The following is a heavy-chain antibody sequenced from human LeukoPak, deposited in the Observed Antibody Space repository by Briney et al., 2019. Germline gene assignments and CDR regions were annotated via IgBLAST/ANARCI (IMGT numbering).Heavy chain of an antibody. V-gene: IGHV3-43*01. Sequence: GGSLRLSCAASEFTFDDYTMFWVRQPPGKGLEWVSLISWDGVNAFYADSVKGRFTISRDNSKYSLYLQMNSLRTEDTALYYCAKGAGYDILTGYPDYWGQGTLVTVSS. D-gene: IGHD3-9*01. J-gene: IGHJ4*02. CDR1: EFTFDDYT. CDR3: AKGAGYDILTGYPDY. CDR2: ISWDGVNA.